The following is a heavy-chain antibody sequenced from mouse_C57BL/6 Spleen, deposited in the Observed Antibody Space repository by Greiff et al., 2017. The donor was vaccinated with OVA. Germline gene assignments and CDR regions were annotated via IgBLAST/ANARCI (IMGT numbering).Heavy chain of an antibody. V-gene: IGHV1-15*01. CDR1: GYTFTDYE. J-gene: IGHJ2*01. CDR2: IDPETGGT. CDR3: TRGDGNFDY. Sequence: VKLQQSWAELVRPGASVTLSCKASGYTFTDYEMHWVKQTPVHGLEWIGAIDPETGGTAYNQKFKGKAILTADKSSSTAYMELRSLTSEDSAVYYCTRGDGNFDYWGQGTTLTVSS. D-gene: IGHD2-1*01.